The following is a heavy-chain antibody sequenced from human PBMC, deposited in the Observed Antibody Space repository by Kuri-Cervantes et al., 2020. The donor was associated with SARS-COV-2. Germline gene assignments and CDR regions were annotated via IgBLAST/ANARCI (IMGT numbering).Heavy chain of an antibody. CDR3: VRGGDGRIVGGDY. V-gene: IGHV3-74*01. CDR1: GFTFSSHW. J-gene: IGHJ4*02. CDR2: ITSDGSTT. D-gene: IGHD5-24*01. Sequence: GESLKISCAASGFTFSSHWMHWVRQVPGTGLVWVSRITSDGSTTTYADSVKGRFTISRDNAKNTLYLQMNSLRAEDMALYYCVRGGDGRIVGGDYWGQGILVTVSS.